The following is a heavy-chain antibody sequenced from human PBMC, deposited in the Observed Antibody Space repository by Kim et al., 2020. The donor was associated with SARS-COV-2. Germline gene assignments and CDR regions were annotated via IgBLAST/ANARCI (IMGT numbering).Heavy chain of an antibody. V-gene: IGHV3-23*01. CDR3: AKGYDLWNAFDA. Sequence: CADSGKGRFTSSRDNSENRLDLQMNSLRAEDTAVYYCAKGYDLWNAFDACGQGTMVTVSS. D-gene: IGHD3-3*01. J-gene: IGHJ3*01.